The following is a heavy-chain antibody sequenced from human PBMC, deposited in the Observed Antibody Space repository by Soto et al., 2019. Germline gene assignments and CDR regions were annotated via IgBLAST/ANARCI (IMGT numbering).Heavy chain of an antibody. CDR1: NASLSSSY. CDR3: ARDFAGRGPFDP. Sequence: QVQLQESGPGLVKPSETLSLTCSVSNASLSSSYWNWIRQPPGKGLEWIGFVYYTGPTQYNPSLKGRVTISVDMSKNEFSLKLTSVTAADTALYFCARDFAGRGPFDPWGQGTLVTVSS. D-gene: IGHD3-10*01. V-gene: IGHV4-59*01. CDR2: VYYTGPT. J-gene: IGHJ5*01.